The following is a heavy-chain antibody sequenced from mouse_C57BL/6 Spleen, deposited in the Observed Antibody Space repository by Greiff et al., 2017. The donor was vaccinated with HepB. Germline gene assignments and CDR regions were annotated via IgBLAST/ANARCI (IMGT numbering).Heavy chain of an antibody. Sequence: VQLQQPGAELVKPGASVKLSCKASGYTFTSYWMQWVKQRPGQGLEWIGEIDPSDSYTNYNQKFKGKATLTVDTSSSTAYMQLSSLTSEDSAVYYCARRMRIYYGNPCAYWGQGTLVTVSA. V-gene: IGHV1-50*01. CDR3: ARRMRIYYGNPCAY. D-gene: IGHD2-1*01. CDR1: GYTFTSYW. CDR2: IDPSDSYT. J-gene: IGHJ3*01.